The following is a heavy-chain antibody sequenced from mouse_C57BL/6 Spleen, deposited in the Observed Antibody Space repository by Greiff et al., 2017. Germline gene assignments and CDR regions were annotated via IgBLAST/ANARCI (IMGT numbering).Heavy chain of an antibody. CDR3: TRWRETRETHCFDD. CDR2: IYPGNSDT. J-gene: IGHJ2*01. V-gene: IGHV1-5*01. CDR1: GYTFTSYW. Sequence: EVQLQQSGTVLARPGASVKMSCKTSGYTFTSYWMHWVKQRPGQGLEWIGAIYPGNSDTSYNQKFKGKAKLTAVTSASTAYMALSSLTNEDSAVYYCTRWRETRETHCFDDWGQGTTLTVSS.